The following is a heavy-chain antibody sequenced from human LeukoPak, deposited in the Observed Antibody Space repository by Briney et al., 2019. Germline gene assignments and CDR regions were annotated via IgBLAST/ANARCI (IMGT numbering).Heavy chain of an antibody. D-gene: IGHD6-13*01. CDR1: GDSVSSGDHH. Sequence: SQTLSLTCTVSGDSVSSGDHHWSWIRQPPGKGLEWIGYIRYGGSTYYNPSLKSRVIISVDMSENQFSLSLNPLSAADSAVYYCARAAAVTNSWYYFDYWGQGTLVTVSS. CDR3: ARAAAVTNSWYYFDY. CDR2: IRYGGST. V-gene: IGHV4-30-4*01. J-gene: IGHJ4*02.